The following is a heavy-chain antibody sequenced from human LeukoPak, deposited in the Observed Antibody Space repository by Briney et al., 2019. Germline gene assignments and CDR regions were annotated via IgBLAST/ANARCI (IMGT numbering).Heavy chain of an antibody. J-gene: IGHJ4*02. CDR1: GFTVSSNY. V-gene: IGHV3-53*01. CDR2: LYDSGDT. D-gene: IGHD3-22*01. CDR3: ARAAYDSGGYTANHDF. Sequence: GGSLRLSCAASGFTVSSNYMSWVRQAPGKGLEYVSVLYDSGDTYYAESVKGRFTISRDNSKNTVYLQMNSLRVEDTAVYYCARAAYDSGGYTANHDFWGQGTLVTVSS.